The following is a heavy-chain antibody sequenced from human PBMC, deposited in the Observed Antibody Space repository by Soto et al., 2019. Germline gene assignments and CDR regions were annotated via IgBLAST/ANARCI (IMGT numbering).Heavy chain of an antibody. D-gene: IGHD3-3*01. CDR2: IRSKPNKFAT. CDR3: ASVRLFGVVFDY. J-gene: IGHJ4*02. CDR1: GFNISGSA. V-gene: IGHV3-73*01. Sequence: GGSLRLSCVASGFNISGSAVHWVRQASGKGLEWIGRIRSKPNKFATTYGASMQGRLSFSRDDSKNTAYLQMNSLKTEDTAVYYCASVRLFGVVFDYWGRGTLVTVSS.